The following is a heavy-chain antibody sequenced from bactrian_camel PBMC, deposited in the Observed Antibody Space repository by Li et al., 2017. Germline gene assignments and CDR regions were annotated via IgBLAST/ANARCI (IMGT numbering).Heavy chain of an antibody. J-gene: IGHJ4*01. CDR3: AAGPSWGSCPTTSGYHY. CDR1: LYIYSSYC. D-gene: IGHD5*01. Sequence: QVQLVESGGGSVQAGGSLRLSCEISLYIYSSYCMGWFRQAPGKGLERVSTITSDGKTTYYADSVKGRFTISRDNAKNTVYLQMSSLKPQDSAMYYCAAGPSWGSCPTTSGYHYWGQGT. CDR2: ITSDGKTT. V-gene: IGHV3-2*01.